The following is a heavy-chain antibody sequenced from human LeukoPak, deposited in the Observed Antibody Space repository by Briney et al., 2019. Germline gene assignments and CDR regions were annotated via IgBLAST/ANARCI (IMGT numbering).Heavy chain of an antibody. J-gene: IGHJ4*02. V-gene: IGHV1-46*01. CDR1: GYTFTNYC. Sequence: ASVKVSCKASGYTFTNYCIHWMLQAPGQGLEWMGIINPSGGSPSYESEFQGRVTMTRDTSTSTVYMELSSLRSEDTAVYYCAREREFGSGSYYFDYWGQGTLVTVSS. CDR3: AREREFGSGSYYFDY. CDR2: INPSGGSP. D-gene: IGHD6-19*01.